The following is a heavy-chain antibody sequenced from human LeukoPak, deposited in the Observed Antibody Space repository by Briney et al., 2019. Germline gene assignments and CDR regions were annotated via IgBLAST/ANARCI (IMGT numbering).Heavy chain of an antibody. CDR2: IYSDGCT. CDR1: GFTVTSNY. D-gene: IGHD6-13*01. CDR3: AGRFSSSWAHAY. Sequence: GGSLRLSCAASGFTVTSNYMSWVRQAPGKGLEWVSSIYSDGCTFYADSVKGRFTTSRDNSKNTLSLQFNSLRVEDTAVYYCAGRFSSSWAHAYWGQGTLVTVSS. V-gene: IGHV3-53*01. J-gene: IGHJ4*02.